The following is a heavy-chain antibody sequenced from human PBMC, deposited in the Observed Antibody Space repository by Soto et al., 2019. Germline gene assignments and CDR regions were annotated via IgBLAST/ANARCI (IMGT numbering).Heavy chain of an antibody. V-gene: IGHV3-7*04. CDR2: IKKDASEK. D-gene: IGHD2-15*01. Sequence: EVQLVESGGGLVQPGGSLRLSCAASGFTFSRYWMSWVRQAPGKGLEWVADIKKDASEKYYVDSVKGRFTMSRDNAKNSLFLQVNSLTAVDTAVYYCARVADGDGDNSRYRHLDYWGQGTLVTVSS. CDR3: ARVADGDGDNSRYRHLDY. J-gene: IGHJ4*02. CDR1: GFTFSRYW.